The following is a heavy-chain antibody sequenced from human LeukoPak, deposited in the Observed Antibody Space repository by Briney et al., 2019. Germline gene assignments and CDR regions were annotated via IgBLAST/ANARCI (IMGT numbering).Heavy chain of an antibody. J-gene: IGHJ4*02. Sequence: PGGSLRLSCAASGFTFSSYWMSWVRQAPGKGLEWVSYISSSGSAVHYADSVKGRFTISRDNAKNSLYLQMNSLRAEDTAVYYCARDAYGSGVPTIDYWGQGTLVTVSS. CDR3: ARDAYGSGVPTIDY. V-gene: IGHV3-48*04. D-gene: IGHD3-10*01. CDR1: GFTFSSYW. CDR2: ISSSGSAV.